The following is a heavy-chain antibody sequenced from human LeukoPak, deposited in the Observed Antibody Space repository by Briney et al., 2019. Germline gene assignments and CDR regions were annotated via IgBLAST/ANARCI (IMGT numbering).Heavy chain of an antibody. CDR2: LYYSGST. V-gene: IGHV4-39*07. Sequence: SETLSLTCTVSGGSISSSSYFWGWIRQPPGKGLEWIGALYYSGSTYYNPSLKSRVTISVDTSKNQFSLKLSSVTAADTAVYYCARVGDSSGWLFAPLFDYWGQGTLVTVSS. J-gene: IGHJ4*02. CDR3: ARVGDSSGWLFAPLFDY. CDR1: GGSISSSSYF. D-gene: IGHD6-19*01.